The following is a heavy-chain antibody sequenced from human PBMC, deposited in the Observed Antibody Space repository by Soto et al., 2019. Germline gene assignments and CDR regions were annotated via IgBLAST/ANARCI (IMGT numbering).Heavy chain of an antibody. Sequence: SETLSLTCTVSGGSISSSIYYWGWIRQPPGKGLEWIGSIYYSGSTYYNPSLKSRVTISVDTSKNQFSLKLSSVTATDTAVYYCAKSQGYNVPRSYYYGMDVWGQGTTVTVSS. D-gene: IGHD1-20*01. CDR1: GGSISSSIYY. CDR2: IYYSGST. CDR3: AKSQGYNVPRSYYYGMDV. J-gene: IGHJ6*02. V-gene: IGHV4-39*01.